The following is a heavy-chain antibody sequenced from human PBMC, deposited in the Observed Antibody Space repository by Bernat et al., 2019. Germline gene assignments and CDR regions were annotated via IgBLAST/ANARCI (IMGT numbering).Heavy chain of an antibody. CDR3: ANLDTAVGGMDV. J-gene: IGHJ6*02. Sequence: QVQLVESGGGVVQPGRSLRLSCAASGFTFSTYGMHWVRQAPGKGLEWVAAILYDGRKKYYADSVKGRITISRDNSKNTLYLQMNSLRVEDTAVYYCANLDTAVGGMDVWGQGTTVTVSS. CDR2: ILYDGRKK. V-gene: IGHV3-30*18. CDR1: GFTFSTYG. D-gene: IGHD5-18*01.